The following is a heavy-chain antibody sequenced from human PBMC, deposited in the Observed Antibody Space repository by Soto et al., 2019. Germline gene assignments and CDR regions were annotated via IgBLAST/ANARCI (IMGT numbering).Heavy chain of an antibody. CDR1: GFTFSSYA. CDR2: ISGSGGST. J-gene: IGHJ2*01. V-gene: IGHV3-23*01. Sequence: EVQLLESGGGLVQPGGSLRLSCAASGFTFSSYAMSWVRQAPGKGLEWVSAISGSGGSTYYADSVKGRFTIARDNTKNTLYLQMNSLRAEDRAVYYCAVYGDYWYFDLWGRGTLVTVSS. CDR3: AVYGDYWYFDL. D-gene: IGHD4-17*01.